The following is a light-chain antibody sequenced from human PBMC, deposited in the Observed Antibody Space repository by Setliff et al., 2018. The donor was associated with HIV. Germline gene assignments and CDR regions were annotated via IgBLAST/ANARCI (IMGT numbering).Light chain of an antibody. CDR2: DVH. CDR1: SNDIGYDY. J-gene: IGLJ2*01. Sequence: QSVLAQPASVSGSPGQSITISCTGTSNDIGYDYVSWYQQHPGKAPRLLIYDVHNRFSGVSDRFSGSRSGNMASLTISGLQGEDEADYYCSSYSDSSTLVFGGGTKVTVL. CDR3: SSYSDSSTLV. V-gene: IGLV2-14*03.